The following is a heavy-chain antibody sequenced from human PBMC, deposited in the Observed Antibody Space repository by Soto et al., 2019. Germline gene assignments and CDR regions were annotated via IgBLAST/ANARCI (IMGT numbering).Heavy chain of an antibody. CDR2: IYHSGSA. CDR3: ARGGATDPFDV. CDR1: GGSISSTLYS. Sequence: SETLSLTCAVSGGSISSTLYSWSWIRQPPGKGLEWIGYIYHSGSAYYNPSLRSRLTISLDKSKNQFSLNLNSVTAADTAVYYCARGGATDPFDVWGQGTLVTVSS. D-gene: IGHD3-9*01. J-gene: IGHJ4*02. V-gene: IGHV4-30-2*01.